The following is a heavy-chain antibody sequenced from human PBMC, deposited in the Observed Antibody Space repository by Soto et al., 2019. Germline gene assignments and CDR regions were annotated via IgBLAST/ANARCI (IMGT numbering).Heavy chain of an antibody. Sequence: SETLSLTCAVYGGSFSGYYWSWIRQPPGKGLEWIGEINHSGSTNYNPSLKSRVTISVDTSKNQFSLELTSLRPEDTAVYYCAADVGGYIYGLARHWGPGTLVTVSS. CDR3: AADVGGYIYGLARH. V-gene: IGHV4-34*01. CDR1: GGSFSGYY. J-gene: IGHJ4*02. CDR2: INHSGST. D-gene: IGHD4-17*01.